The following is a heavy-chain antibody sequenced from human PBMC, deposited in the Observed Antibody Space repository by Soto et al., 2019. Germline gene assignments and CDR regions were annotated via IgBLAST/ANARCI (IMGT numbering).Heavy chain of an antibody. CDR1: GYTFTSYY. J-gene: IGHJ6*02. CDR2: INPSGGST. Sequence: ASVKVSCKASGYTFTSYYMHWVRQAPGQGLEWMGIINPSGGSTSYAQKFQGRVTMTRDTSTSTVYMELSSLRSEDTAVYYCAREYYDFWSGTDSLFYCYYYGMDVWGQGTTVTVSS. V-gene: IGHV1-46*01. D-gene: IGHD3-3*01. CDR3: AREYYDFWSGTDSLFYCYYYGMDV.